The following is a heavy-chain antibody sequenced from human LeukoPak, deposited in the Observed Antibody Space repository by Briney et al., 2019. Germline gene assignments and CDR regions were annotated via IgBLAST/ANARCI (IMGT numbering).Heavy chain of an antibody. D-gene: IGHD7-27*01. J-gene: IGHJ4*02. CDR1: GFTVSSNY. CDR2: IYSGGST. V-gene: IGHV3-66*01. Sequence: GGSLRLSCAASGFTVSSNYMSWVRQAPGKGLEWVSVIYSGGSTYYADSVKGRLTISRDNSKNTLYLQMNSLRAEDTAVYYCARDPDRTGVDYWGQGTLVTVSS. CDR3: ARDPDRTGVDY.